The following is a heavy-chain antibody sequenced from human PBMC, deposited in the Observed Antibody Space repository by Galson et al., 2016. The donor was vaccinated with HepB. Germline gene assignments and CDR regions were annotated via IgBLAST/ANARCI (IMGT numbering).Heavy chain of an antibody. CDR1: GGSFSGHD. CDR3: ASIRLNYFGAGSFVSD. Sequence: ETLSLTCAVSGGSFSGHDWGWIRQPPGKGLEWIGEITHRGSSSYNPSLWSRVSISVDKSKNQFSLKMTSVTAADTAVYYCASIRLNYFGAGSFVSDWGQGNLVTVSS. D-gene: IGHD3-10*01. CDR2: ITHRGSS. V-gene: IGHV4-34*01. J-gene: IGHJ4*02.